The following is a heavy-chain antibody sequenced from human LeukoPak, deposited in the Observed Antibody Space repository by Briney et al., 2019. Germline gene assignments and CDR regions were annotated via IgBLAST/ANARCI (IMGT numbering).Heavy chain of an antibody. J-gene: IGHJ6*02. CDR1: GGSISSSNW. D-gene: IGHD3-22*01. CDR2: IYHSGST. V-gene: IGHV4-4*02. Sequence: PSETLSLTCAVSGGSISSSNWWSWVRQPPGKGLEWIGEIYHSGSTNYNPSLKSRVTISVDKSKNQISLKLSSVTAADTAVYYCARGPYYYDSSGYYIPYYGMDVWGQGSTVTVSS. CDR3: ARGPYYYDSSGYYIPYYGMDV.